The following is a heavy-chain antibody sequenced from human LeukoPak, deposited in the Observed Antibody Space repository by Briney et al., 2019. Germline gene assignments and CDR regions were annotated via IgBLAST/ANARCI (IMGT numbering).Heavy chain of an antibody. J-gene: IGHJ3*02. Sequence: ASVKVSCKASGYTFTSYDINWVRQAPGQGLEWMGWMNPNSGNTGYAQKFQGRVTITRNTSISTAYMELSSLRSGDTAVYYCAIGHYDFWSGYPDAFDIWGQGTMVTVSS. CDR3: AIGHYDFWSGYPDAFDI. CDR1: GYTFTSYD. D-gene: IGHD3-3*01. V-gene: IGHV1-8*03. CDR2: MNPNSGNT.